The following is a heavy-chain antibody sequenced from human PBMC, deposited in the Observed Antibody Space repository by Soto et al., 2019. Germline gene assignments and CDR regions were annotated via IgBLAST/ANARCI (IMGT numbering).Heavy chain of an antibody. V-gene: IGHV4-59*01. D-gene: IGHD5-12*01. CDR3: ARERRDGYKHYFDY. CDR2: IYYSGST. CDR1: GGSISSYY. J-gene: IGHJ4*02. Sequence: QVQLQESGPGLVKPSETLSLMCTVSGGSISSYYWSWIRQPPGKGLEWIGYIYYSGSTNYNPSLKSRVTRSVDTSKNQFSLKLSSVTDADTAVYYCARERRDGYKHYFDYWGQGTLVTVSS.